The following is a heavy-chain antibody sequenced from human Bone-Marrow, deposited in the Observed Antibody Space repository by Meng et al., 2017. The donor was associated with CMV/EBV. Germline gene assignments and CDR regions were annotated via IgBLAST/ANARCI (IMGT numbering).Heavy chain of an antibody. Sequence: GGSLRLSCAASGFIFSGYEMNWVRQAPGKGLEWVSYISTSGSTKYYADSVKGRFTISRDNAKSSLFLQMNSLRDEDTAVYYCARDLQKGRPAAAVDYWGQGPRVTVSS. CDR2: ISTSGSTK. CDR1: GFIFSGYE. V-gene: IGHV3-48*03. D-gene: IGHD6-13*01. J-gene: IGHJ4*02. CDR3: ARDLQKGRPAAAVDY.